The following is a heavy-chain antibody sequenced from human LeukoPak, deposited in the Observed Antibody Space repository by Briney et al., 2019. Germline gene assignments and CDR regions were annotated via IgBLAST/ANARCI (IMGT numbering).Heavy chain of an antibody. Sequence: PSETLSLTCTVSGASISSSGYYWGWIRQPPGKGLEWIGSIYSTGSTLYNPSLKSRVTISADTSKNQFSLKLSSVTAADSAMYYCARLGSSAPLYYFDYWGQGTLVTVSS. D-gene: IGHD6-19*01. CDR3: ARLGSSAPLYYFDY. CDR2: IYSTGST. V-gene: IGHV4-39*01. J-gene: IGHJ4*02. CDR1: GASISSSGYY.